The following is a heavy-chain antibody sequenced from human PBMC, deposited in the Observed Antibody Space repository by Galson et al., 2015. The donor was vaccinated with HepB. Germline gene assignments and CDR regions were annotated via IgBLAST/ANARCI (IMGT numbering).Heavy chain of an antibody. V-gene: IGHV3-23*01. Sequence: SLRLSCAASAFTFSRFAMTWVRQALGKGLEWVSGISDSGGSTYYADSVKGRFTISRDNFKNTLYLQMSSLRAEDTAIYYCATLDYEILTGYSPRWGQGTLLTVSS. D-gene: IGHD3-9*01. J-gene: IGHJ4*02. CDR2: ISDSGGST. CDR1: AFTFSRFA. CDR3: ATLDYEILTGYSPR.